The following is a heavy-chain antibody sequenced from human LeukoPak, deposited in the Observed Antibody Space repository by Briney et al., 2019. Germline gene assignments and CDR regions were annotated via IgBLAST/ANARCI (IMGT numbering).Heavy chain of an antibody. CDR3: ARGGAGYYDSSGYYFVY. J-gene: IGHJ4*02. Sequence: GALVKVSCKASGYTFTSYDINWVRQATGQGLEWMGWMNPNSGNTGYAQKFQGRVTMTRNTSISTAYMELSSLRSEDTAVYYCARGGAGYYDSSGYYFVYWGQGTLVTVSS. V-gene: IGHV1-8*01. D-gene: IGHD3-22*01. CDR2: MNPNSGNT. CDR1: GYTFTSYD.